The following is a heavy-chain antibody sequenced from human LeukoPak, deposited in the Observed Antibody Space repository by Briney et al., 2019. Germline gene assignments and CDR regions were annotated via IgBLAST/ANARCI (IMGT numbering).Heavy chain of an antibody. J-gene: IGHJ3*02. CDR1: GYTLTELS. V-gene: IGHV1-24*01. Sequence: GASVKVSCKVSGYTLTELSMHWVRQAPGKGLEWMGGFDPEDGETIYAQKFQGRVTMTEDTSTDTAYMELSSLRSEDTAVYYCATDPGRAQGFDAFDIWGQGTMVTVSS. CDR2: FDPEDGET. CDR3: ATDPGRAQGFDAFDI.